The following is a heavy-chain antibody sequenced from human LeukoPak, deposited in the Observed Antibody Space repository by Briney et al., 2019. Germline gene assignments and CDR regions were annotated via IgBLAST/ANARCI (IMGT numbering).Heavy chain of an antibody. Sequence: ASVKVSCKASGYTFTTYDINWVRQATGQGLEWMGRIIPILGIANYAQKFQGRVTITADKSTSTAYMELSSLRSEDTAVYYCARWIAVAGTSVSESGYWGQGTLVTVSS. V-gene: IGHV1-69*04. D-gene: IGHD6-19*01. CDR1: GYTFTTYD. CDR2: IIPILGIA. J-gene: IGHJ4*02. CDR3: ARWIAVAGTSVSESGY.